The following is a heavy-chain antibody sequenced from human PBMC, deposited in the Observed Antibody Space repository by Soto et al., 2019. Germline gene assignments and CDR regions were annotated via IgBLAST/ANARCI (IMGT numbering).Heavy chain of an antibody. CDR1: GIAFSSYA. D-gene: IGHD3-16*02. J-gene: IGHJ4*02. V-gene: IGHV3-23*01. CDR2: ISTSGGRP. CDR3: AKDPDRYDYVWGTYRYIDH. Sequence: PGGSLRLSCTASGIAFSSYAMSWVRQAPRKGLEWVSTISTSGGRPYYADSVKGRFTISRDNSKNTLYLQMNSLRAEDTAVYYCAKDPDRYDYVWGTYRYIDHWGQGTRVTVSS.